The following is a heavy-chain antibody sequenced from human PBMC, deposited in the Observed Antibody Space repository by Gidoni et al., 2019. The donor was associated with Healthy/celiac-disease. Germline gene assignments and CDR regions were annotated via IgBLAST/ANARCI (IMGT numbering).Heavy chain of an antibody. V-gene: IGHV4-38-2*02. Sequence: QVQLQASGPGLVKPSETLSLTCTVSGYSISSGYYWGWIRQPPGKGLEWIGSIYHSGSTYYNPSLKSRVTISVDTSKNQFSLKLSSVTAADTAVYYCAREGYHYYWGQGTLVTVSS. J-gene: IGHJ4*02. CDR3: AREGYHYY. CDR1: GYSISSGYY. D-gene: IGHD5-18*01. CDR2: IYHSGST.